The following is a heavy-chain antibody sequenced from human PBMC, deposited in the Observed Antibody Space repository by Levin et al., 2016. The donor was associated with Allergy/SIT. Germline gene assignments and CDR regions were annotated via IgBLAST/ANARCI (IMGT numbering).Heavy chain of an antibody. J-gene: IGHJ6*02. V-gene: IGHV4-39*01. Sequence: SRVTISVDTSKNQFSLKLSSVTAADTAVYYCARHLAFDVFMGMDVWGQGTTVTVSS. CDR3: ARHLAFDVFMGMDV. D-gene: IGHD3-3*02.